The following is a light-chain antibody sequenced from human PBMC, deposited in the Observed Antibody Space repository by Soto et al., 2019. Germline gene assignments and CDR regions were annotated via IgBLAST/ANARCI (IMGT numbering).Light chain of an antibody. CDR1: QSITRK. Sequence: EIVMTQSPATLSVVPGERATLSCRASQSITRKIAWYQQKPGQAPRIIIYATSTRATGVPARFSGSGSGTEFTLTISSLQSEDFAIYYCQQYITWPPETFGQGTRVEIK. CDR2: ATS. V-gene: IGKV3-15*01. J-gene: IGKJ1*01. CDR3: QQYITWPPET.